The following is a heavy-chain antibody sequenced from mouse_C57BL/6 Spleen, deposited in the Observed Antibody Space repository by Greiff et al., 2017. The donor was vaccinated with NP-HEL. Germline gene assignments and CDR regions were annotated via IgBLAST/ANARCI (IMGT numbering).Heavy chain of an antibody. J-gene: IGHJ2*01. CDR2: INPNNGGT. CDR3: ARSPRGGYFDY. V-gene: IGHV1-22*01. Sequence: VQLQQSGPELVKPGASVKMSCKASGYTFTDYNMHWVKQSHGKSLEWIGDINPNNGGTSYNQKFKGKATLTVNKSSSTAYMELRSLTSEDSAVYYCARSPRGGYFDYWGQGTTLTVSS. CDR1: GYTFTDYN. D-gene: IGHD3-3*01.